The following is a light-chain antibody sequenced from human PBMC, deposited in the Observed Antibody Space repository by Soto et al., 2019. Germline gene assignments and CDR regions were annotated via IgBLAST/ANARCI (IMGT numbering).Light chain of an antibody. Sequence: QTVVTQEPSFSVSPGGTVTLTCGLSSGSVSTSYYPSWYQQTPGQAPRPLIYSTNTRSSGVPDRFSGSILGNKAALTITGAQADDESDYCCVLYMGSGTVVFGGGNKLTVL. V-gene: IGLV8-61*01. CDR3: VLYMGSGTVV. CDR2: STN. CDR1: SGSVSTSYY. J-gene: IGLJ2*01.